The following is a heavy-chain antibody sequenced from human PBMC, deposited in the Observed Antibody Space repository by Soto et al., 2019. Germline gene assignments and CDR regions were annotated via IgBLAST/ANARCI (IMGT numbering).Heavy chain of an antibody. CDR3: ARDRHNWNSGDNSYYSGMDV. Sequence: EVQLVESGGALVQPGGSLRLSCVASGFTFSSDEMNWVRQAPGKGLEWIAHISSSGYTIYYADSVEGRFTISRDNARNSLFLQMNSLRAEDTALYYCARDRHNWNSGDNSYYSGMDVWGQGTTVTVSS. D-gene: IGHD1-7*01. J-gene: IGHJ6*02. CDR2: ISSSGYTI. CDR1: GFTFSSDE. V-gene: IGHV3-48*03.